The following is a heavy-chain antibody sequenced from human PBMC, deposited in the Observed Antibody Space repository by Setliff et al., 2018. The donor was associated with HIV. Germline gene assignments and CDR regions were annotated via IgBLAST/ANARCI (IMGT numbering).Heavy chain of an antibody. CDR1: GGSISSYY. V-gene: IGHV4-59*08. CDR3: ARQITMVRGVYQPYYYYYMDV. CDR2: IYYSGST. J-gene: IGHJ6*03. D-gene: IGHD3-10*01. Sequence: SETLSLTCTVSGGSISSYYWSWIRQPPGKGLEWIGYIYYSGSTNYNPSLKSRVTISVDTSKNQFSLKLSSVTAADTAVYYCARQITMVRGVYQPYYYYYMDVWGKGTTVTVAS.